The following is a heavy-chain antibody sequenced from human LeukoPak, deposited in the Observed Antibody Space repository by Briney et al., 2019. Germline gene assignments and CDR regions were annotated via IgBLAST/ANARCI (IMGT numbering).Heavy chain of an antibody. J-gene: IGHJ4*02. D-gene: IGHD3-22*01. CDR1: GFSFRDCG. CDR3: ANTPQYYYDSSGLGY. CDR2: IRYDGSNK. V-gene: IGHV3-30*02. Sequence: PGGSLRLSCAASGFSFRDCGMHWVRQAPGKGLEWVAFIRYDGSNKYYADSVKGRFTISRDNSKNTLYLQMNSLRAEDTAVYYCANTPQYYYDSSGLGYWGQGTLVTVSS.